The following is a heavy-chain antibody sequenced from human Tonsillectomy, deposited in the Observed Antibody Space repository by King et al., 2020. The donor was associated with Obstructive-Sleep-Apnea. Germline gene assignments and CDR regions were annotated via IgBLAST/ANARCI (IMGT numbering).Heavy chain of an antibody. D-gene: IGHD4-17*01. J-gene: IGHJ4*02. CDR1: GYSFTSYW. Sequence: VQLVESGAEVKKPGESLKISCKGSGYSFTSYWIGWVRQMPGKGLEWMGIIYPGDSDTRYNPSFPGQFTISADKSKSTALLQCSSLKASDTAMYYCAGLSVTIDYWGQGTLVTVPS. CDR3: AGLSVTIDY. V-gene: IGHV5-51*01. CDR2: IYPGDSDT.